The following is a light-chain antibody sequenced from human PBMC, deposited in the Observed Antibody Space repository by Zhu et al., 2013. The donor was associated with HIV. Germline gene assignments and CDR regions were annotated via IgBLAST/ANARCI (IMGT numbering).Light chain of an antibody. J-gene: IGKJ1*01. CDR1: QSVSSSY. Sequence: DIVLTQSPGTLSLSPGERATLSCRASQSVSSSYLAWYQQKPGQSPRLLIYETSNRATGIPDRFSGSGSGTDFTLTISSLQPEDFATYYCLQHHTYPWTFGQATKVEIK. V-gene: IGKV3-20*01. CDR3: LQHHTYPWT. CDR2: ETS.